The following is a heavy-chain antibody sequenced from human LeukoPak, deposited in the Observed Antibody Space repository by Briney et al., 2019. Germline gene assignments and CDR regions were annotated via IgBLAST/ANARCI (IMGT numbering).Heavy chain of an antibody. D-gene: IGHD5-24*01. Sequence: ASVKVSCKASGYTFTSYDINWVRQATGQGLEWMGWMNPNSGSTGYAQKFQGRVTMTRNTSISTAYMELSSLRSEDTAVYYCARDVEMATEVFDYWGQGTLVTVSS. CDR3: ARDVEMATEVFDY. CDR2: MNPNSGST. CDR1: GYTFTSYD. J-gene: IGHJ4*02. V-gene: IGHV1-8*01.